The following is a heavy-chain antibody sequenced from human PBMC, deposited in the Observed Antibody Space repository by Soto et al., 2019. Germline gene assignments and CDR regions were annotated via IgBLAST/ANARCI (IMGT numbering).Heavy chain of an antibody. D-gene: IGHD1-26*01. V-gene: IGHV3-30*03. Sequence: QVRLVESGGGVVQPGRSLTLSCTASGFTFTYCMPWVRQAPGKGLEWVAVISSDGRNKDYTDSVKGRFTISRDNAKNTLYLQMNSLRGDDTAVYYCVRVGATLKRGGYYYGMDVWGQGTTVTVSS. CDR2: ISSDGRNK. J-gene: IGHJ6*02. CDR3: VRVGATLKRGGYYYGMDV. CDR1: GFTFTYC.